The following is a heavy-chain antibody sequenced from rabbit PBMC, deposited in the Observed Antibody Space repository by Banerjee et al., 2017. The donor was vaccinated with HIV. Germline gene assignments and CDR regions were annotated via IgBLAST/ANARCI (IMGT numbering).Heavy chain of an antibody. J-gene: IGHJ4*01. CDR3: ARDGSGWGANFNL. Sequence: QSLEESGGDLVKPGASLTLTCTASGFDFNSYYISWVRQAPGKGLEWIAYIYPDYGSTDYASWVNGRFTISLDNAQNTVFLQMTSLTAADTATYFCARDGSGWGANFNLWGPGTLVTVS. D-gene: IGHD4-1*01. CDR2: IYPDYGST. V-gene: IGHV1S40*01. CDR1: GFDFNSYY.